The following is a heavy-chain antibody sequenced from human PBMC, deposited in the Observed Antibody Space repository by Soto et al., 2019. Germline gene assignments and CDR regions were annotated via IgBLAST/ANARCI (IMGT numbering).Heavy chain of an antibody. CDR3: ASGPDSSDSSDYYTFDY. CDR1: GCTFSRFN. Sequence: VGSLRLSCTASGCTFSRFNMNCVRQAPGKGLEWVSSISPSSSYIYYADSVKGRFTISRDDAKNSLYLQMNGLRAADTAVYYCASGPDSSDSSDYYTFDYWGHGTLVTVS. V-gene: IGHV3-21*01. J-gene: IGHJ4*01. CDR2: ISPSSSYI. D-gene: IGHD3-22*01.